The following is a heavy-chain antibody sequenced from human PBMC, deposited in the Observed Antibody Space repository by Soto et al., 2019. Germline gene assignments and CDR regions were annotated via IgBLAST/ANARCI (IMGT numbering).Heavy chain of an antibody. CDR1: GFTFSSYW. V-gene: IGHV3-7*01. D-gene: IGHD1-26*01. Sequence: EVQLVESGGGWVQPGGSLRLSCAASGFTFSSYWMSWVRQAPGKGLEWVADIKQDGSEKYYVDSVKGRFTISRDNAKNALYLQMIRRRAEDSAVKYCARTIVGAFHFDYWGQGTLVTVSS. CDR3: ARTIVGAFHFDY. CDR2: IKQDGSEK. J-gene: IGHJ4*02.